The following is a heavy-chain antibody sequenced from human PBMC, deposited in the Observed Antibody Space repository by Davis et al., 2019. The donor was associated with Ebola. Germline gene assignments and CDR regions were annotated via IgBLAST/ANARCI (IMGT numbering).Heavy chain of an antibody. J-gene: IGHJ6*02. D-gene: IGHD6-19*01. Sequence: SETLSLTCTVSGGSISSSSYYWGWIRQPPGKGLEWIGDIYYSGSTYYNPSLKSRVTISVDTSKNQFSLKLSSVTAADTAVYYCARQSSGWYFIGWGQGTTVTVSS. CDR1: GGSISSSSYY. CDR3: ARQSSGWYFIG. CDR2: IYYSGST. V-gene: IGHV4-39*01.